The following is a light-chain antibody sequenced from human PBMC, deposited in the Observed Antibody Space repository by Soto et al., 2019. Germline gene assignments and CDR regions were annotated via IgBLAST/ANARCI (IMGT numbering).Light chain of an antibody. Sequence: DIQMTQSPSSLSASVGDRVTITCRASQSISNYLNWYQQKPGKAPKLLIYAESSMQIGVPSRFSCSGSETDFTLTISSLQPDDSATYYCQQSFSPLWTFGQGTKVEV. J-gene: IGKJ1*01. CDR1: QSISNY. CDR3: QQSFSPLWT. V-gene: IGKV1-39*01. CDR2: AES.